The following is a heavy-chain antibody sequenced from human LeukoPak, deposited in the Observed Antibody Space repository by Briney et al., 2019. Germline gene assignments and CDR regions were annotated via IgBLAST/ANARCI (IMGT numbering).Heavy chain of an antibody. V-gene: IGHV4-61*01. D-gene: IGHD5-18*01. CDR1: GVSVSSGSYY. CDR3: ARGGGYSYGYAFDI. Sequence: PSETLSLTCTVSGVSVSSGSYYWSWIRQPPGKGLEWIGYIYYSGGTNYNPSLKSRVTISIDTSKNQFSLKLSSVTAADTAVFYCARGGGYSYGYAFDIWGQGTMVTVS. CDR2: IYYSGGT. J-gene: IGHJ3*02.